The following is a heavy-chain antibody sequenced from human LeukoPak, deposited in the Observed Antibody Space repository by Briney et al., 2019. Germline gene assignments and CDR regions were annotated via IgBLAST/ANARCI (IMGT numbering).Heavy chain of an antibody. D-gene: IGHD2-15*01. CDR3: ARVGSAASYNWFDP. V-gene: IGHV1-2*02. CDR1: GYTFTGYY. CDR2: INPNSGGT. Sequence: ASVKVSCKAPGYTFTGYYMHWVRQAPGQGLEWMGWINPNSGGTNYAQKFQGRVTMTRDTSISTAYMELSRLRSDDTAVYYCARVGSAASYNWFDPWGQRTLVTVSS. J-gene: IGHJ5*02.